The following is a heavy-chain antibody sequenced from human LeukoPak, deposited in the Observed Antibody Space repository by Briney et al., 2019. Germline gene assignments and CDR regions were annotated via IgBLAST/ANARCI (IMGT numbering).Heavy chain of an antibody. CDR2: TNPNSGGT. J-gene: IGHJ4*02. CDR3: AREGDYYDSSGMGYYFDY. CDR1: GYTFTGYY. Sequence: ASVKVSCKASGYTFTGYYMHWVRQAPGQGLEWMGWTNPNSGGTNYAQKFQGRVTMTRDTSISTAYMELSRLRSDDTAVYYCAREGDYYDSSGMGYYFDYWGQGTLVTVSS. V-gene: IGHV1-2*02. D-gene: IGHD3-22*01.